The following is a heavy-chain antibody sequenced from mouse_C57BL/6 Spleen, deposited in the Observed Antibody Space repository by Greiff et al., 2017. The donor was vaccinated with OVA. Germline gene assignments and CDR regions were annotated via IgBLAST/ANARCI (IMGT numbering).Heavy chain of an antibody. CDR1: GYAFSSYW. D-gene: IGHD2-3*01. CDR2: IYPGDGDT. CDR3: ARGRGYSYAMDY. J-gene: IGHJ4*01. V-gene: IGHV1-80*01. Sequence: QVQLQQSGAELVKPGASVKISCKASGYAFSSYWMNWVKQRPGKGLEWIGQIYPGDGDTNYNGKFKGKATLTADKSSSTAYMQLSSLTSEDSAVYFCARGRGYSYAMDYWGQGTSVTVSS.